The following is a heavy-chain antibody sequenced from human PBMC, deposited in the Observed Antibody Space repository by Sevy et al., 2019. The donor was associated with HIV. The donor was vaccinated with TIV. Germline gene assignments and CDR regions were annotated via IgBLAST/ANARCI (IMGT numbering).Heavy chain of an antibody. D-gene: IGHD5-18*01. CDR1: GYSFTSYW. CDR2: IYPGDSDT. Sequence: GESLKISCKGSGYSFTSYWIGWVRQMPGKGLEWMGIIYPGDSDTRHGPSCQGQVTISADKSVSTAYLQWSSLQASGSVMYYCARILYSYGGTGDFYYYMDVWGKGTTVTVS. V-gene: IGHV5-51*01. CDR3: ARILYSYGGTGDFYYYMDV. J-gene: IGHJ6*03.